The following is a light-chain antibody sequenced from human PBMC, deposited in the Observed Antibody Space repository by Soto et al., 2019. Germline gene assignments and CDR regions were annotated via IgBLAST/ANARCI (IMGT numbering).Light chain of an antibody. J-gene: IGLJ3*02. V-gene: IGLV2-11*01. CDR1: SNDVGGYNY. CDR2: DVS. CDR3: CSYAGSSTWV. Sequence: QSVLTQPRSVSGSPGQSVTISCTGTSNDVGGYNYVSWYQQHPGKAPKLMIYDVSRRPSGVPDRFSGSKSGNTASLTISGLQAEDEADYYCCSYAGSSTWVFGGGTKVTVL.